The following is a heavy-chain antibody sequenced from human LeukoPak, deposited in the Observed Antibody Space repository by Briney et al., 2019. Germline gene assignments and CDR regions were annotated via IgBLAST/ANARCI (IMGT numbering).Heavy chain of an antibody. CDR3: AKGSGRYGSGSFSDS. V-gene: IGHV3-23*01. Sequence: GGSLRLSCAASGFTFSSHAMGWVRQAPGKGLEWVSSISATGVSTYFAASVRGRFTISRDNSKNTQYLQMNSLRAEDTAVYYCAKGSGRYGSGSFSDSWGQGTLVTVSS. CDR2: ISATGVST. CDR1: GFTFSSHA. D-gene: IGHD3-10*01. J-gene: IGHJ5*01.